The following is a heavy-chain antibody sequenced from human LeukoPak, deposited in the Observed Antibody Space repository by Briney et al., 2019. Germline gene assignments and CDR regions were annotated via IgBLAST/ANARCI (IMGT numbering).Heavy chain of an antibody. CDR3: AREEVVGAHTFDY. CDR2: IIPIFGTA. V-gene: IGHV1-69*13. Sequence: SVKVSCKASGGTFSSYAISWVRQAPGQGLEWMGGIIPIFGTANYAQKFQGRVTITADESTSTAYMELSSLRSEDTAVYYCAREEVVGAHTFDYWGQGTLATVSS. D-gene: IGHD1-26*01. J-gene: IGHJ4*02. CDR1: GGTFSSYA.